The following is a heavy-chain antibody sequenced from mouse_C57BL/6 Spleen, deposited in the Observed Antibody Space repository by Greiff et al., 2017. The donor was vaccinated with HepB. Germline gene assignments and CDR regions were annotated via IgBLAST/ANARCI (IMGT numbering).Heavy chain of an antibody. J-gene: IGHJ3*01. D-gene: IGHD2-4*01. CDR3: TRGAGDYDRFAY. CDR2: ISSGGDYI. Sequence: EVMLVESGEGLVKPGGSLKLSCAASGFTFSSYAMSWVRQTPEKRLEWVAYISSGGDYIYYADTVKGRFTISRDNARNTLYLQMSSLKSEDTAMYYCTRGAGDYDRFAYWGQGTLVTVSA. V-gene: IGHV5-9-1*02. CDR1: GFTFSSYA.